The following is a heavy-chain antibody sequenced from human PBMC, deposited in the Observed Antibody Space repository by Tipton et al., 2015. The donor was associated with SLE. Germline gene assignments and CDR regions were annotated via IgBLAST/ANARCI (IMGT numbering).Heavy chain of an antibody. CDR1: GGSISSYY. CDR3: ARVNGGWSGVDY. Sequence: GLVKPSETLSLTCTVPGGSISSYYWSWIRQPPGKGLEWIGYIYYSGSTNYNPSLKSRVTISVDTSKNQFSLKLSSVTAADTAVYYCARVNGGWSGVDYWGQGTLVTVSS. V-gene: IGHV4-59*08. CDR2: IYYSGST. J-gene: IGHJ4*02. D-gene: IGHD6-19*01.